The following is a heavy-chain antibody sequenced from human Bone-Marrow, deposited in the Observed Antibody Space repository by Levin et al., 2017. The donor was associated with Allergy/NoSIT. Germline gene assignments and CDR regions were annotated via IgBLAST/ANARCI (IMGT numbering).Heavy chain of an antibody. J-gene: IGHJ4*02. CDR2: IKQDGSKE. Sequence: GESLKISCAASGFSTSSYWMSWVRQAPGKGLEWVANIKQDGSKEEYVDSVKGRFTISRDNAKNSLYLQMNSLRAEDTAVYHCAREGSGGFDYWGQGTLVTVSS. CDR1: GFSTSSYW. V-gene: IGHV3-7*01. D-gene: IGHD3-3*01. CDR3: AREGSGGFDY.